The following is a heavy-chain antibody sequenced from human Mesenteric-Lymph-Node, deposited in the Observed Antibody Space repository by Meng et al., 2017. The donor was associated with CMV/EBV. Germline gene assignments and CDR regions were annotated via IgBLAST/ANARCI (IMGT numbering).Heavy chain of an antibody. J-gene: IGHJ4*02. CDR3: AHSSGIAAAGPFYFDY. CDR2: IYWDDDK. D-gene: IGHD6-13*01. V-gene: IGHV2-5*02. CDR1: GFSLSTSGVG. Sequence: QITLKESGPTMVKPTQTFTLTVTFSGFSLSTSGVGVGWIRQPPGKALEWLALIYWDDDKRYSPSLKSRLTITKDTSKHQVVLTMTNMDSVDTATYYCAHSSGIAAAGPFYFDYWGQGTLVTVSS.